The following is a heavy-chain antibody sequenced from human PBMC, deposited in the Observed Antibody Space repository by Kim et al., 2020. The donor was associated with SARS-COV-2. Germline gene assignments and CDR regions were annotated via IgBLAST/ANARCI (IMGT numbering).Heavy chain of an antibody. CDR2: VDGDGSGT. CDR1: GFIFTNFW. CDR3: GSVFEF. J-gene: IGHJ4*02. V-gene: IGHV3-74*01. Sequence: GGSLRLSCAASGFIFTNFWIHWVRHVPGKGLEWASRVDGDGSGTSYADSVKGRFTISRDNAKNTVDLQMNSLRVEDTAVYYCGSVFEFWGQGTLVTVSS.